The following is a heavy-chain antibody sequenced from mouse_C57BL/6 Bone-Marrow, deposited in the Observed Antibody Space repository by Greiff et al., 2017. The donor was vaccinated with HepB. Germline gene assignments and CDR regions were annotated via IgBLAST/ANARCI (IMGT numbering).Heavy chain of an antibody. D-gene: IGHD1-1*01. CDR1: GYTFTSYW. Sequence: QVQLQQPGAELVKPGASVKLSCKASGYTFTSYWMHWVKQRPGQGLEWIGMIHPNSGSTNYNEKFKSKATLTVDNSSSTAYMQLSSLTSEDSAVYYCARLQYYGSIYYAMDYWGQGTSVTVSS. CDR3: ARLQYYGSIYYAMDY. J-gene: IGHJ4*01. V-gene: IGHV1-64*01. CDR2: IHPNSGST.